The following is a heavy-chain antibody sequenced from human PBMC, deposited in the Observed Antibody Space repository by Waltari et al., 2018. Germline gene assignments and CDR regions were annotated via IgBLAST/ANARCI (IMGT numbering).Heavy chain of an antibody. CDR1: GFTFSIYW. D-gene: IGHD1-7*01. CDR2: VNQDGSEK. J-gene: IGHJ4*02. CDR3: VRGTSTPGIDY. V-gene: IGHV3-7*01. Sequence: EVQLVESGGGLVLPGGSLRLSCAVSGFTFSIYWMNWVRQIPGKGLEWVANVNQDGSEKYYVDSVKGRFTISRDDAKNSLYLQMNSLRADDTAIYYCVRGTSTPGIDYWGQGTLVTVSS.